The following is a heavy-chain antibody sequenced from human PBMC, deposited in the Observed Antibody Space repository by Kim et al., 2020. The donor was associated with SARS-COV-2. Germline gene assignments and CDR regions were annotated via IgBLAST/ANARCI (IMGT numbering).Heavy chain of an antibody. J-gene: IGHJ4*01. CDR1: GFTFWSYA. D-gene: IGHD3-22*01. CDR3: AKRNYYDDSGYYGDFDY. V-gene: IGHV3-23*01. CDR2: ISGSGGST. Sequence: GGSLRLSCAASGFTFWSYAMSWVRQAPGKGLEWVSTISGSGGSTYYADSVKGRFTISRDNSKSTLHLQVNSLRVEDTAVYYCAKRNYYDDSGYYGDFDY.